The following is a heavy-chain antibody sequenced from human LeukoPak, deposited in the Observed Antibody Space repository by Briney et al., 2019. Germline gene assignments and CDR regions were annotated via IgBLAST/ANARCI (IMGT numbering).Heavy chain of an antibody. J-gene: IGHJ4*02. V-gene: IGHV1-18*01. CDR3: ARVRYDSSGYPYFDY. D-gene: IGHD3-22*01. CDR2: ISAYNGNT. Sequence: ASVTVSCKASGYTFTSYGISWVRQAPGQGLEWMGWISAYNGNTNYAQKLQGRVTMTTDTSTSTAYMELRSLRSDDTAVYYCARVRYDSSGYPYFDYWGQGTLVTVSS. CDR1: GYTFTSYG.